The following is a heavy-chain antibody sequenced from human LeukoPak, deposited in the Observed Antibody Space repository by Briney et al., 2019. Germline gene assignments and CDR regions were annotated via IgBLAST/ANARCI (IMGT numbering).Heavy chain of an antibody. CDR1: GFTFSSES. D-gene: IGHD3-10*01. CDR3: ARDRWFGESRYFDY. Sequence: GGSLRLSCAASGFTFSSESMNWVRQAPGKGLEWVSYISSSSSTIYYADSARGRFSISRDNAKNSVYLQMNSLRDEDTAVYYCARDRWFGESRYFDYWGQGTLVTVSS. CDR2: ISSSSSTI. J-gene: IGHJ4*02. V-gene: IGHV3-48*02.